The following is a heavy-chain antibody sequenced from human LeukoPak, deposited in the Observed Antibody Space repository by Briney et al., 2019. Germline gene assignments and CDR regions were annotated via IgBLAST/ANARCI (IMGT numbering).Heavy chain of an antibody. D-gene: IGHD6-19*01. J-gene: IGHJ3*02. CDR3: ARVRPYSSGWDIRDAFDI. CDR1: GFTFSSYS. V-gene: IGHV3-48*04. Sequence: GGSLRLSCAASGFTFSSYSMNWVRQAPGKGLEWVSYISSSSSTIYYADSVKGRFTISRDNAKNSLYLQMNSLRAEDTAVYYCARVRPYSSGWDIRDAFDIWGQGTMVTVSS. CDR2: ISSSSSTI.